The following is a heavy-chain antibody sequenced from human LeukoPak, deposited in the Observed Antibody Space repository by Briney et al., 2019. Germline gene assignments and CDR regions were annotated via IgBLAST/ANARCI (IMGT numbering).Heavy chain of an antibody. CDR3: ARGLGRELDGAFDI. J-gene: IGHJ3*02. CDR1: GFIDSSNY. Sequence: PGGSLRLSCAASGFIDSSNYMSWLRQAPGKGLEWVIVIYSGCRTYYADSVKGRFTISRDNSRNTLYLQMTSLRAEDTAVYYCARGLGRELDGAFDIWGQGTMVTVSS. V-gene: IGHV3-53*01. D-gene: IGHD3-10*01. CDR2: IYSGCRT.